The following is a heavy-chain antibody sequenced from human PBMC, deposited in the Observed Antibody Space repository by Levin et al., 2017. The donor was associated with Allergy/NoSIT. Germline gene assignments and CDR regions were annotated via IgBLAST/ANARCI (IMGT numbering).Heavy chain of an antibody. CDR3: TRDHGETAMAYYRYYGMDV. J-gene: IGHJ6*02. D-gene: IGHD5-18*01. CDR1: GYTLNDYY. CDR2: INPNSGGT. V-gene: IGHV1-2*02. Sequence: EASVKVSCKASGYTLNDYYMHWVRQAPGQGLEWMGWINPNSGGTNYAQKFQGRVTMTRDTSINTAYMELSRLSSDDTAVYYCTRDHGETAMAYYRYYGMDVWGQGTTVTVSS.